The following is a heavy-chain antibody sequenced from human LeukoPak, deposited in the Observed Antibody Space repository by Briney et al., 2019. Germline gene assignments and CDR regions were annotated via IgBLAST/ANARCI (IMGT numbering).Heavy chain of an antibody. CDR2: IHTSGTT. J-gene: IGHJ4*02. CDR1: GGSISSYL. CDR3: ATEQVSASAWGFDY. Sequence: PSETLSRSCTVSGGSISSYLWSWIRQSAGKRLEWLGRIHTSGTTTYSPSLQSRLTMSVDTSKSQVSLRLTSVTAADTAVYYCATEQVSASAWGFDYWGQGSLVTVSS. V-gene: IGHV4-4*07. D-gene: IGHD5/OR15-5a*01.